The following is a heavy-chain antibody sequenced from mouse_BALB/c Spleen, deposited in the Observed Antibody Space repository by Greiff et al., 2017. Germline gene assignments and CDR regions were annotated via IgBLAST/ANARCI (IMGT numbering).Heavy chain of an antibody. CDR3: ARHDYDDYFDY. CDR1: GFTFSSYT. CDR2: ISNGGGST. Sequence: EVHLVESGGGLVQPGGSLKLSCAASGFTFSSYTMSWVRQTPEKRLEWVAYISNGGGSTYYPDTVKGRFTISRDNAKNTLYLQMSSLKSEDTAMYYCARHDYDDYFDYWGQGTTLTVSS. D-gene: IGHD2-4*01. J-gene: IGHJ2*01. V-gene: IGHV5-12-2*01.